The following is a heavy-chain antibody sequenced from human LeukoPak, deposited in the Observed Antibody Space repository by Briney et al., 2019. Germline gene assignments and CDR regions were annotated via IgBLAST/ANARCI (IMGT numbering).Heavy chain of an antibody. CDR1: GFTFSDYG. J-gene: IGHJ4*02. Sequence: PGGSLRLSCAASGFTFSDYGMSWVRQAPGKGLEWVSTIGGRGGSTYYADSVKGRFTISRDNSKNTLYLQMNSLRAEDTAVYYCAKGGGNSGYDSFDYWGQGTLVTVSS. CDR2: IGGRGGST. CDR3: AKGGGNSGYDSFDY. D-gene: IGHD5-12*01. V-gene: IGHV3-23*01.